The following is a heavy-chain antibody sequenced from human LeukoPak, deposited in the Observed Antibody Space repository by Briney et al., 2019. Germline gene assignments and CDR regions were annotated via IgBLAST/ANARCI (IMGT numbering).Heavy chain of an antibody. CDR1: GGTFSSYT. V-gene: IGHV1-69*13. Sequence: ASVKVSCKASGGTFSSYTISWVRQAPGQGLEWMGGIIPIFGTANYAQKFQGRVTITADESTSTAYMELSSLRSEDTAVYYCARVTYGSGSLLRAGYWGQGTLVTVSS. CDR3: ARVTYGSGSLLRAGY. D-gene: IGHD3-10*01. CDR2: IIPIFGTA. J-gene: IGHJ4*02.